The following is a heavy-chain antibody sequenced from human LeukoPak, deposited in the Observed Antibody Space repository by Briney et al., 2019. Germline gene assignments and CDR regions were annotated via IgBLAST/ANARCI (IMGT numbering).Heavy chain of an antibody. D-gene: IGHD6-13*01. Sequence: PGGSLRLSCAASGFTFSSYWMSWVRQAPGKGLEWVANIKQDGSEKYYVDSVRGRFTISRDIAKNSLYLQMNNLRAEDTAVYYCATHSSNWYFEYWCQGTLVTVSS. CDR3: ATHSSNWYFEY. CDR2: IKQDGSEK. V-gene: IGHV3-7*01. CDR1: GFTFSSYW. J-gene: IGHJ4*02.